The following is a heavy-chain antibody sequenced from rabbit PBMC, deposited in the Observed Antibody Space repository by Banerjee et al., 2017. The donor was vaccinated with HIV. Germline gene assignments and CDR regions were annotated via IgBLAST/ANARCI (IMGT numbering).Heavy chain of an antibody. D-gene: IGHD6-1*01. V-gene: IGHV1S45*01. CDR2: IYTSSAGT. CDR3: ARDWDAGGAGYAYVFNL. Sequence: QEQLEESGGDLVKPEGSLTLTCTASGFSFSSNYWMCWVRQAPGKGLEWIGCIYTSSAGTYYASWAKGRFTISRTSSTTVTLQMTSLTAADTATYFCARDWDAGGAGYAYVFNLWGQGTLVTVS. J-gene: IGHJ4*01. CDR1: GFSFSSNYW.